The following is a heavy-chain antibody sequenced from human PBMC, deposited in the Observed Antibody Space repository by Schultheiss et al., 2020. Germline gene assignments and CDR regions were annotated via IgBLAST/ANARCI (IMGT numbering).Heavy chain of an antibody. CDR2: IYYSGST. Sequence: SETLSLTCTVSGGSISSGGYYWGWIRQPPGKGLEWIGSIYYSGSTYYNPSLKSRVTISVDTSKNQFSLKLSSVTAADTAVYYCARQVVDGSGSKDYWGQGTLVTVSS. CDR3: ARQVVDGSGSKDY. V-gene: IGHV4-39*01. CDR1: GGSISSGGYY. D-gene: IGHD3-10*01. J-gene: IGHJ4*02.